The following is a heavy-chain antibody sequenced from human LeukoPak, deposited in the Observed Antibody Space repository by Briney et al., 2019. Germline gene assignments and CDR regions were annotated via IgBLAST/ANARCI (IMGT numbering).Heavy chain of an antibody. J-gene: IGHJ3*02. CDR3: AKDTRPGIAAAGAFDI. V-gene: IGHV3-23*01. CDR1: GFTFSSYA. Sequence: GGSLRLSCAASGFTFSSYAMSWVRQAPGKGLEWVSAISGSGGSTYYADSVKGRFTISRDNSKNTLYLQMNSLRAEDTAVYYCAKDTRPGIAAAGAFDIWGQGTMVTVSS. D-gene: IGHD6-13*01. CDR2: ISGSGGST.